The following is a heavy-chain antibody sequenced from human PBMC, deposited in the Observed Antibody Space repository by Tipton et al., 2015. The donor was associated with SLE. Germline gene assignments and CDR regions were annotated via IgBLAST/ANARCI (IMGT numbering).Heavy chain of an antibody. D-gene: IGHD3-10*01. CDR2: IYSSGYT. CDR3: ATPGYFGSGSSVAY. Sequence: TLSLTCAVYGGSFSGYYWVWIRQPPGKGLEWIGSIYSSGYTYYNPSLKSRISISVDTSKSQFSLKLNSVTAADTAVYYCATPGYFGSGSSVAYWGQGTLVAVSS. V-gene: IGHV4-34*01. CDR1: GGSFSGYY. J-gene: IGHJ4*02.